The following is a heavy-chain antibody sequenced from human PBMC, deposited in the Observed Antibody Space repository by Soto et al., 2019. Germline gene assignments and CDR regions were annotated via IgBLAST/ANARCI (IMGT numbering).Heavy chain of an antibody. J-gene: IGHJ4*02. CDR2: ISSSGSTI. CDR3: ARDSTSSGFFDY. Sequence: GGSLRLSXAPSGFTFSSYEMNWVRQAPGKGLEWVSYISSSGSTIYSADSVKGRFTISRDNAKNSLYLQMNSLRVEDTAVYYCARDSTSSGFFDYWGQGTLVTVSS. D-gene: IGHD6-6*01. CDR1: GFTFSSYE. V-gene: IGHV3-48*03.